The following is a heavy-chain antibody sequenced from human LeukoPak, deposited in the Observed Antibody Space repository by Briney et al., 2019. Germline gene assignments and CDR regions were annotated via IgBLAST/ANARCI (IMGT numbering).Heavy chain of an antibody. CDR1: GFTVSSNY. CDR3: AGGFVY. D-gene: IGHD5-12*01. J-gene: IGHJ4*02. CDR2: IYSGGST. V-gene: IGHV3-53*01. Sequence: GGSLSLSCAASGFTVSSNYMSWVRQAPGKGLEWVSVIYSGGSTYYADSVKGRFTISRDNSKNTLYLQMNSLRAEDTAVYYCAGGFVYWGQGTLVTVSS.